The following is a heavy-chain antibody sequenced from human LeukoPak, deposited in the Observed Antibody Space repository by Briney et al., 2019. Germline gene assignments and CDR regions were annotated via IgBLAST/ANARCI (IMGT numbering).Heavy chain of an antibody. J-gene: IGHJ4*02. D-gene: IGHD2-21*02. CDR3: ARGRGDFIIIDY. CDR2: IFYYGST. CDR1: GASISSYY. Sequence: SETLSLTCTVSGASISSYYWSWIRQPPGKGLEWIGYIFYYGSTNYNPSLKSRVTISVDTSKNQFSLKLKSVTAADTAVYYCARGRGDFIIIDYWGQGTLVTVSS. V-gene: IGHV4-59*01.